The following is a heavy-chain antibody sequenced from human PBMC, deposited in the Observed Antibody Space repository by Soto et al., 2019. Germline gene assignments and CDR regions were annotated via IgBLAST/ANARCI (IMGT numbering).Heavy chain of an antibody. CDR3: AGQVGGTGLQF. CDR2: IIPIFGIV. V-gene: IGHV1-69*12. CDR1: GGSFKNYG. D-gene: IGHD3-9*01. J-gene: IGHJ2*01. Sequence: QVQLVQSGAEAKKPGSSVKVSCKTSGGSFKNYGFNWVRQVPGQGLEWMGGIIPIFGIVKFGQIFHGRVTFTADESTVPAYMELTSLKPEDTAVYYCAGQVGGTGLQFCGRGTLGIVSS.